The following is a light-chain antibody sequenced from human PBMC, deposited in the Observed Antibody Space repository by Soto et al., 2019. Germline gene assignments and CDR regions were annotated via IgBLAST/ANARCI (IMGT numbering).Light chain of an antibody. Sequence: DMQMTQSPSSLSASVGDRVTITCRASQVISNYLAWYQQKPGKVPKLLIYASSTVQSGVPSRFSGSGSGTDFTLTISSLQPEDVATYYCQKYNSAPPTFGQGTKVEIK. CDR2: ASS. CDR1: QVISNY. J-gene: IGKJ1*01. V-gene: IGKV1-27*01. CDR3: QKYNSAPPT.